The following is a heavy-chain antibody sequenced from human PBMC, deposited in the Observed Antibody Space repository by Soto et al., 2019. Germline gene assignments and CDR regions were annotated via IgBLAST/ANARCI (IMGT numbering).Heavy chain of an antibody. J-gene: IGHJ4*02. CDR2: ISNSGRII. CDR3: ARELRGSFGWVSTSDY. Sequence: WGSLRLSCAASRFTFSDHYMSWIRQAPGKGLECISYISNSGRIIDYADSVKGRFTISRDNAKNSLYLQLNSLRAEDTAVYYCARELRGSFGWVSTSDYWGQGTLVTVSS. CDR1: RFTFSDHY. D-gene: IGHD3-16*01. V-gene: IGHV3-11*01.